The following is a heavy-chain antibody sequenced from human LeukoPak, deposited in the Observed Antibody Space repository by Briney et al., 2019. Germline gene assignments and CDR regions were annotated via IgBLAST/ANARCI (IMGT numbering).Heavy chain of an antibody. Sequence: PGGSLRLSCAASGFTFSSYGMHWVRQAPGKGLEWVAVISYDGSNKYYADSVKGRFTISGDNSKNTLYLQMNSLRAEDTAVYYCAKGKGAFDIWGQGTMVTVSS. CDR2: ISYDGSNK. CDR1: GFTFSSYG. J-gene: IGHJ3*02. V-gene: IGHV3-30*18. CDR3: AKGKGAFDI.